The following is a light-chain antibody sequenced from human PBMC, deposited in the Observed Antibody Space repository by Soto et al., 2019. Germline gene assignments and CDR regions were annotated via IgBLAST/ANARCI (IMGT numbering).Light chain of an antibody. J-gene: IGLJ2*01. CDR1: SSDVGGYKY. Sequence: QSVLTQPPSASGSPGQSVTISCTGPSSDVGGYKYVSWYQHHPGKAPKVVIYEVTKRPSGVPDRFSGSQSGNTASLTVSGLQAEDEADYYCSSYGGTNNVVFGGGTKLTVL. V-gene: IGLV2-8*01. CDR2: EVT. CDR3: SSYGGTNNVV.